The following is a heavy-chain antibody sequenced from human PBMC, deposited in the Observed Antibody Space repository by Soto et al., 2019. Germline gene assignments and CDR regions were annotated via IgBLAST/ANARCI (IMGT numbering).Heavy chain of an antibody. J-gene: IGHJ6*02. Sequence: GESVKISFKGSGYSFTSYWIGWVRQMPGKGLERMGIIYPGDSDTRYSPSFQGQVTISADKSISTAYLQWSSLKASDTAMYYCARLSGDKYYYYGMDVWGQGTTVTVSS. CDR2: IYPGDSDT. CDR3: ARLSGDKYYYYGMDV. CDR1: GYSFTSYW. V-gene: IGHV5-51*01. D-gene: IGHD4-17*01.